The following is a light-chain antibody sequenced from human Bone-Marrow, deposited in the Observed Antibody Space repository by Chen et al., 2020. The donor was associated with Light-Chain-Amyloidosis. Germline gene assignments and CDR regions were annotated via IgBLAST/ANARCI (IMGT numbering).Light chain of an antibody. V-gene: IGLV3-21*02. CDR1: NIGSTS. J-gene: IGLJ3*02. Sequence: SYVLTQPSSVSVAPGQTATIACGGNNIGSTSVHWYQQTPGQAPLLVVYDGSDRPSGIPERLSGSPSGNTARLTSSRVEAGDEADYYCQVWDRSSDRPVFGGGTKLTVL. CDR2: DGS. CDR3: QVWDRSSDRPV.